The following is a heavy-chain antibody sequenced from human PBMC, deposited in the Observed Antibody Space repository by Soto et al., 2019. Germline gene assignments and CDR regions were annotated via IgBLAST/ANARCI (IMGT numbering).Heavy chain of an antibody. CDR2: FYSYGII. Sequence: SETLSLTWSVFDASIRGYHWTWVRQPAGKGLEWIGLFYSYGIINYNPSLRSRVSMSVDTSKNQFSLLLASVTAADTARYYCARXRYSLVRGVETSLWFDPWVRGTLGTDSS. D-gene: IGHD3-10*01. J-gene: IGHJ5*02. V-gene: IGHV4-4*07. CDR3: ARXRYSLVRGVETSLWFDP. CDR1: DASIRGYH.